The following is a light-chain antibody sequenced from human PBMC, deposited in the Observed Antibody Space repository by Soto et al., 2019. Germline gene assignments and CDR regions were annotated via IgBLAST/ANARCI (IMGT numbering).Light chain of an antibody. V-gene: IGKV1-5*01. CDR2: DAS. J-gene: IGKJ5*01. Sequence: DIQMTQSPSTLSASVGDRVTITGRASQSISSWLAWYQQTQGKAPKLLIYDASSLESGVPSRFRGMGSGTEFTLPISRLQTDDFAVYFCQQYTDWPITFGQGTRLEIK. CDR3: QQYTDWPIT. CDR1: QSISSW.